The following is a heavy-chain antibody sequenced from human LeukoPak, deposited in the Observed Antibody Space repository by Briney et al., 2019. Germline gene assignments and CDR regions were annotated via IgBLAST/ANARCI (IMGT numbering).Heavy chain of an antibody. D-gene: IGHD3-3*01. J-gene: IGHJ6*02. V-gene: IGHV4-59*01. CDR1: GGSISNYY. CDR3: ARVGGANYYYYGMDV. CDR2: IYYSGST. Sequence: SETLSLTCTVSGGSISNYYWSWIRQPPGKGLEWIGYIYYSGSTNYNPSLKSRVTIPVDTSKNQFSLKLSSVTAADTAMYYCARVGGANYYYYGMDVWGQGTTVTVSS.